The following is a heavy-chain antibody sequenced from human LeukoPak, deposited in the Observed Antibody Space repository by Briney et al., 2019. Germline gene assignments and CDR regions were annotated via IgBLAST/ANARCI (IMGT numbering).Heavy chain of an antibody. D-gene: IGHD1-26*01. J-gene: IGHJ4*02. CDR2: TSYNGGAT. Sequence: GGSLRLSCAASGLTFSSSAMSWVRQAPGKGLEWVSSTSYNGGATFYGDSVKGRFTTSRDNSKNTLYLQMNSLRADDTAIYYCATIGSGSNSEYWGQGTLVTASS. CDR3: ATIGSGSNSEY. V-gene: IGHV3-23*01. CDR1: GLTFSSSA.